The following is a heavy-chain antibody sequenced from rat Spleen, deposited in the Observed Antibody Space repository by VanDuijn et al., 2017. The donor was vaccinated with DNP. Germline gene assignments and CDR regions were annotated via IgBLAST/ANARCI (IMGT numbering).Heavy chain of an antibody. D-gene: IGHD1-1*01. J-gene: IGHJ3*01. CDR1: GFTFSNYD. CDR3: ARHEDYYSGHWFAY. CDR2: ISTSGGST. V-gene: IGHV5-25*01. Sequence: EVQLVESGGGLVQPGRSLKLSCAASGFTFSNYDMAWVRQAPTKGLEWVASISTSGGSTYYRDSVKGRFTVSRDNAKSTLYLQMDSLRSEDTATYYCARHEDYYSGHWFAYWGQGTLVTVSS.